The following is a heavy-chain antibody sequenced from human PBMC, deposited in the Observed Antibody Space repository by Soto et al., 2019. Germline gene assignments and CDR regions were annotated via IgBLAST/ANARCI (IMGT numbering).Heavy chain of an antibody. CDR3: ATCCPPIDY. Sequence: ASVKVSCKASGYTFSSYAMDWVRQAPGQRLEWMGWINAGNGNTKYSQKFQGRVTITRDTSASTAYMELSPLPSPAPAPYYSATCCPPIDYFHQGHLVTVAS. D-gene: IGHD2-8*01. CDR1: GYTFSSYA. J-gene: IGHJ4*02. CDR2: INAGNGNT. V-gene: IGHV1-3*01.